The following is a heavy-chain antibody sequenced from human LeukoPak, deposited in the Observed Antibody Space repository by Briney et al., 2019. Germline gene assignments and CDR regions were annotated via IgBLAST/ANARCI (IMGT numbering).Heavy chain of an antibody. CDR1: GYTFTSYD. Sequence: ASVKVSCKASGYTFTSYDINWVRQATGQGLEWMGWMNPNSGNTGYAQKFQGRVTMTRNTSISTAYMELSSLRSEDTAVYYCARGVSSGWGQLFAFDIWGQGTMVTVSS. D-gene: IGHD6-19*01. V-gene: IGHV1-8*01. CDR2: MNPNSGNT. CDR3: ARGVSSGWGQLFAFDI. J-gene: IGHJ3*02.